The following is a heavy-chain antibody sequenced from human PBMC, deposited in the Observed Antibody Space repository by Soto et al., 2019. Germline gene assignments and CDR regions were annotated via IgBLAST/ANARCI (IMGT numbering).Heavy chain of an antibody. CDR3: ARTGLRWLVKDAFDI. CDR1: GGSISSGDYY. Sequence: PSETLSLTCTVSGGSISSGDYYWSWIRQPPGKGLEWIGYIYYSGSTYYNPSLKSRVTISVDTSKNQFSLKLSSVTAADTAVYYCARTGLRWLVKDAFDIWGQGTMVTVSS. V-gene: IGHV4-30-4*01. D-gene: IGHD6-19*01. CDR2: IYYSGST. J-gene: IGHJ3*02.